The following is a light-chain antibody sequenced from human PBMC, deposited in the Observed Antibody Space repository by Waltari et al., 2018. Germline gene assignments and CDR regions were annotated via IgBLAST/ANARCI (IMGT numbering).Light chain of an antibody. CDR3: QQYKTYSRT. CDR2: KAS. J-gene: IGKJ1*01. CDR1: QSLSSF. V-gene: IGKV1-5*03. Sequence: DIQMTQSPSTLSASVGDRVTITCRASQSLSSFLAWYQQRPGKAPKPLIYKASTLESGVPSRFRGRGSGTAFTLTISSLQSEDFATYYCQQYKTYSRTFGPGTKVEIK.